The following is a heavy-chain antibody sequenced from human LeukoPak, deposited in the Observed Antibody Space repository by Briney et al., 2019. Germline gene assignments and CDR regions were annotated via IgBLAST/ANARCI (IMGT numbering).Heavy chain of an antibody. J-gene: IGHJ3*02. V-gene: IGHV4-4*07. CDR2: IYTSGST. CDR3: ARDQVYRSSWGHDAFDM. CDR1: GGSISSYY. D-gene: IGHD6-13*01. Sequence: SETLSLTCTVSGGSISSYYWSWIRQPAGKGLEWIGRIYTSGSTNYNPSLKSRATMSVDTSKNQFSLKLSSVTAADTAVYYCARDQVYRSSWGHDAFDMWGQGTMVTVSS.